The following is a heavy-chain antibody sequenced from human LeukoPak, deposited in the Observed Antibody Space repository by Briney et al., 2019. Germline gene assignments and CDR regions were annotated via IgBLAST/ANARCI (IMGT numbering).Heavy chain of an antibody. V-gene: IGHV1-69*13. D-gene: IGHD3-22*01. CDR3: ASPNTYYYDSSGLLNWFDP. CDR1: GGTFSSYA. CDR2: IIPIFGTA. Sequence: GASVKVSCKASGGTFSSYAISWVRQAPGQGLEWMGGIIPIFGTANYAQKFQGRVTITADESTSTAYMELSSLRSEDTAVYYCASPNTYYYDSSGLLNWFDPWGQGTLVTVSS. J-gene: IGHJ5*02.